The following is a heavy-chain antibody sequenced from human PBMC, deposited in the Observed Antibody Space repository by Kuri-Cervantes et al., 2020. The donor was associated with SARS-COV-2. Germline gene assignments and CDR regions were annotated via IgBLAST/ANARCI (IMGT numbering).Heavy chain of an antibody. V-gene: IGHV1-46*01. Sequence: ASVKVSCKASGYTFTSYYMHWVRQAPGQGLEWMGIINPSGGSTNYAQKFQGRVTITADESTSTAYMELSSLRSEDTAVYYCARGRVPAAEAVGDYELPNRWGQGTMVTGSS. CDR3: ARGRVPAAEAVGDYELPNR. D-gene: IGHD2-2*01. CDR1: GYTFTSYY. J-gene: IGHJ3*01. CDR2: INPSGGST.